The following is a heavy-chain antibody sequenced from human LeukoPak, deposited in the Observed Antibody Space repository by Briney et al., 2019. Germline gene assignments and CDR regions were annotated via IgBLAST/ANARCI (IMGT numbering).Heavy chain of an antibody. J-gene: IGHJ4*02. D-gene: IGHD3-16*02. CDR1: GYTFTSYG. CDR2: ISAYNGNT. V-gene: IGHV1-18*01. Sequence: ASVKVSCKASGYTFTSYGISWVRQAPGQGLEWMGWISAYNGNTNYAQKLQGRVTMTTDTSTSTAYMELRSLRSDDTAVYYCARVKGYYDYVWGTYRYHFDYWGQGTLVTVSS. CDR3: ARVKGYYDYVWGTYRYHFDY.